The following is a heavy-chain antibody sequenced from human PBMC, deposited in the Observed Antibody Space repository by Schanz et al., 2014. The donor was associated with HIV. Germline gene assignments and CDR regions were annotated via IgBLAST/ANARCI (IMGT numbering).Heavy chain of an antibody. D-gene: IGHD3-9*01. J-gene: IGHJ4*02. Sequence: DVQLVESGGGLVKRGGSLRLSCAASGFTFNNYGVNWVRQAPGKGLEWISSISSNTNYINYADSVKGRFTISRDNAKNSMYLVMNSLRDEDTAVYYCARDAARYFDWSYYFDFWGQGTLVTVSS. CDR1: GFTFNNYG. V-gene: IGHV3-21*01. CDR2: ISSNTNYI. CDR3: ARDAARYFDWSYYFDF.